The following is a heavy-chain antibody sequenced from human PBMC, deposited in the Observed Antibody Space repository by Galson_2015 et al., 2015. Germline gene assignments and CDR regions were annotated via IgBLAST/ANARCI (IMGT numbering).Heavy chain of an antibody. CDR1: GYTFTTYD. J-gene: IGHJ5*02. Sequence: SVKVSCKASGYTFTTYDVNWVRQATGQGLEWMGWMNRNSGNTGYAQKFQGRVTMTRNTSISTAYMELSSLRSEDTAVYYCARAGYIRNWFDPWGQGTLVTVSS. V-gene: IGHV1-8*01. CDR3: ARAGYIRNWFDP. CDR2: MNRNSGNT. D-gene: IGHD6-13*01.